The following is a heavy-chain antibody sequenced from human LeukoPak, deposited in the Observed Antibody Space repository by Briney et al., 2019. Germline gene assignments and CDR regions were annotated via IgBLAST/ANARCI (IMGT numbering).Heavy chain of an antibody. CDR2: ISRGGDIT. D-gene: IGHD5-18*01. CDR1: GFTFSSHA. J-gene: IGHJ3*02. CDR3: AKDCRVGYSYGLDAFDI. Sequence: GTLRLSCAASGFTFSSHAFSWVRQGPGKGLEWVSCISRGGDITYYADSVKGRFTISRDNSKNTLYLQMNSLRAEDTAVYYCAKDCRVGYSYGLDAFDIWGQGTMVTVSS. V-gene: IGHV3-23*01.